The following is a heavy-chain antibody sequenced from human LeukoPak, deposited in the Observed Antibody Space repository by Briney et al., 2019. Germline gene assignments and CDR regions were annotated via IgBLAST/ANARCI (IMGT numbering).Heavy chain of an antibody. V-gene: IGHV4-34*01. CDR3: AREGMATSRY. Sequence: SETLSLTCAVYGGSFSGYYWSWIRQPPGKGLEWIGEINHSGGTNYNPSLKSRVTISVDTSKNQFSLKLSSVTAADTAVYYCAREGMATSRYWGQGTLVTVSS. CDR1: GGSFSGYY. CDR2: INHSGGT. D-gene: IGHD5-12*01. J-gene: IGHJ4*02.